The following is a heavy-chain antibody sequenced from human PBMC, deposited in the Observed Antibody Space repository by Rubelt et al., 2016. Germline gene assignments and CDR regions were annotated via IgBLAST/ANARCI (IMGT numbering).Heavy chain of an antibody. D-gene: IGHD6-19*01. CDR2: IYYSGST. CDR3: ARLSSGWYYFDY. Sequence: QLQLQESGPGLVKPSETLSLTCTVSGGSISSSSYYWGWIRKPPGKGLGWIGSIYYSGSTYYNPSLRVRVTISVDTSKNQFSLKLSSVTAADTAVYYCARLSSGWYYFDYWGQGTLVTVSS. CDR1: GGSISSSSYY. J-gene: IGHJ4*02. V-gene: IGHV4-39*01.